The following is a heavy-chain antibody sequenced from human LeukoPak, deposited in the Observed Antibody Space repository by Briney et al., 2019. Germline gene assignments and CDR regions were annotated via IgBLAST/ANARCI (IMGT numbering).Heavy chain of an antibody. CDR1: GGTLSSYA. CDR3: ARDRCSSTSCYTGGFDY. D-gene: IGHD2-2*02. CDR2: IIPIFGTA. V-gene: IGHV1-69*05. Sequence: SVKVSCKASGGTLSSYAISWVRQAPGQGLEWMGGIIPIFGTANYAQKFQGRVTITTDESTSTAYMELSSLRSEDTAVYYCARDRCSSTSCYTGGFDYWGQGTLVTVSS. J-gene: IGHJ4*02.